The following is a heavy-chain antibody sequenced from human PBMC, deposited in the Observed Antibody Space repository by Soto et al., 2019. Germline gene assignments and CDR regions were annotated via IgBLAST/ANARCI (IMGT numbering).Heavy chain of an antibody. CDR3: ARDSSYVYWSGYYGYYYYGMDV. CDR2: ISAYNGNT. D-gene: IGHD3-3*01. CDR1: RYAYTSKG. V-gene: IGHV1-18*01. J-gene: IGHJ6*02. Sequence: PAKVSSKASRYAYTSKGLCWVRHSPGQGLEWMGWISAYNGNTNYAQKLQGRVTMTTDTSTSTAYMELRSLRSDDTAVYYCARDSSYVYWSGYYGYYYYGMDVWGQGTMVTV.